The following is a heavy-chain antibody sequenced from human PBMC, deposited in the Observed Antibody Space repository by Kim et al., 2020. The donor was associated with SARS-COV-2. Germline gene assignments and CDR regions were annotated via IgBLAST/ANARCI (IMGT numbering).Heavy chain of an antibody. J-gene: IGHJ3*02. V-gene: IGHV3-73*01. CDR2: IRSKANSYAT. Sequence: GGSLRLSCAASGFTFSDSAMYWVRQASGKGLEWVGRIRSKANSYATAYDVSVKGRFIISRDDSKNTAYLHMNSLKTEDTAIYYCTRVSPYSNSWWDAFDMWGQGTMVTVSS. D-gene: IGHD6-13*01. CDR3: TRVSPYSNSWWDAFDM. CDR1: GFTFSDSA.